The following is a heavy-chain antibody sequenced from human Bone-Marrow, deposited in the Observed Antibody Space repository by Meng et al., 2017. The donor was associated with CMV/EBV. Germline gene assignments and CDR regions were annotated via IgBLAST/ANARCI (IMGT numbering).Heavy chain of an antibody. CDR3: ARDEIVVVPRYYYYGMDV. V-gene: IGHV1-69*05. Sequence: SVKVSCNASGYTFTGYYMHWVRQAPGQGLEWMGGIIPIFGTANYAQKFQGRVTITTDESTSTAYMELSSLRSEDTAVYYCARDEIVVVPRYYYYGMDVWGQGTTVTVSS. CDR1: GYTFTGYY. D-gene: IGHD2-2*01. J-gene: IGHJ6*02. CDR2: IIPIFGTA.